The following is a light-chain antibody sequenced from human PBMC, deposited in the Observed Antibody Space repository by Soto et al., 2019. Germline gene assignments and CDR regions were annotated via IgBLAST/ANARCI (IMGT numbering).Light chain of an antibody. CDR2: GAS. Sequence: EIVMTQSPATLSVSPGERATLSCRASQSVSSNLAWYQQKPGQAPRLLIYGASTRATGIPARFSGSGSGTEFTLTISSLQPEDFATYYCQHLYSDPRTWTFGQGTKVEMK. V-gene: IGKV3-15*01. CDR1: QSVSSN. J-gene: IGKJ1*01. CDR3: QHLYSDPRTWT.